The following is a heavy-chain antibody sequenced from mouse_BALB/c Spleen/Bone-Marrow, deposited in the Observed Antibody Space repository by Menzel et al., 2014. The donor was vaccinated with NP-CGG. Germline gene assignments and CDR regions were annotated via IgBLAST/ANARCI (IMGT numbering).Heavy chain of an antibody. CDR2: IHPNSGNT. D-gene: IGHD2-14*01. V-gene: IGHV1S130*01. J-gene: IGHJ2*01. Sequence: VQLQQSGSVLVRPGASVKLSCKASGYTCTSSWIHWAKQRPGQGLEWIGEIHPNSGNTNYNEKFKGKATLTVDTSSXTAYVDLSSLTAEDSAVYYCARHHRYAYYFDYWGQGTTLTVPS. CDR1: GYTCTSSW. CDR3: ARHHRYAYYFDY.